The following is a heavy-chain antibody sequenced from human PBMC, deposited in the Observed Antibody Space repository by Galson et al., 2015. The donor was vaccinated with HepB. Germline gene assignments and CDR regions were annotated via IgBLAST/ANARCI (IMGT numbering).Heavy chain of an antibody. CDR1: GNTFSSYD. V-gene: IGHV1-18*01. D-gene: IGHD3-3*01. Sequence: SVKVSCKAPGNTFSSYDINWLRQASGQGLEWMGWISAYNGNTNYAQKLQGRVTMTTDTSTSTAYMELRSLRSDDTAVYYCARTRYDFWSDLNWFDPWGQGTLVTVSS. CDR3: ARTRYDFWSDLNWFDP. CDR2: ISAYNGNT. J-gene: IGHJ5*02.